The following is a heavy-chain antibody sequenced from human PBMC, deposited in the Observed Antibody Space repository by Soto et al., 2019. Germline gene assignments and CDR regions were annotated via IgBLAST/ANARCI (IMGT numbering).Heavy chain of an antibody. CDR3: TKDRVPDGIYSFDY. CDR1: GFSFSDYS. V-gene: IGHV3-23*05. Sequence: GGSLRLSCAASGFSFSDYSMNWVRQTPGKGLEWVAFIDLSRSTTDYRESVKGRFTLSKDRSKKTVCLQMNRLRVEDAAVYYCTKDRVPDGIYSFDYWGQGALVTVSS. D-gene: IGHD2-15*01. CDR2: IDLSRSTT. J-gene: IGHJ4*02.